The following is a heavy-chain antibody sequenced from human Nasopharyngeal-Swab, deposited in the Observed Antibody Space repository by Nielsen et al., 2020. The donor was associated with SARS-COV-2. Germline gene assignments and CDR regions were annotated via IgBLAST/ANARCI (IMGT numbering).Heavy chain of an antibody. CDR2: IYYGGST. D-gene: IGHD3-16*01. J-gene: IGHJ6*02. Sequence: RQAPGKGLEWIGSIYYGGSTYYNPSLKSRVTISVDTSKNQFSLKLSSVTAADTAVYYCARRVARAPRHEGDYYYGMDVWGQGTTVTVSS. V-gene: IGHV4-39*01. CDR3: ARRVARAPRHEGDYYYGMDV.